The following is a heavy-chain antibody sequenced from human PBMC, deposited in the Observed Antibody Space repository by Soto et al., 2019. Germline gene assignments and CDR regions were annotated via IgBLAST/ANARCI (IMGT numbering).Heavy chain of an antibody. CDR3: AKDGGGGFDP. V-gene: IGHV1-2*02. D-gene: IGHD3-10*01. Sequence: VQLVQSGAEVKKPGASVKVSCKASGYTFTGYYIHWVRQAPGQGLEWMGWINPKSGGTDYAQKFQGRVTMTRDTSISTDYMELSRLRSDDTAVYYCAKDGGGGFDPWGQGTLVTVSS. CDR2: INPKSGGT. CDR1: GYTFTGYY. J-gene: IGHJ5*02.